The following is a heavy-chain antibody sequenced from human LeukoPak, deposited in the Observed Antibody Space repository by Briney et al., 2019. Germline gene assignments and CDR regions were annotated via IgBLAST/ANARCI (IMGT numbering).Heavy chain of an antibody. CDR1: GFTFNSYA. D-gene: IGHD6-19*01. V-gene: IGHV3-30-3*01. CDR2: ISCDETNK. Sequence: PGRSLRLSCAASGFTFNSYAMYWVRQAPGKGLEWVALISCDETNKKYADAVKGRFTISRDNSKNTLYLQMNSLRVEDTAVYYCARDPYGSGWESYFQYWGQGTLVIVSS. CDR3: ARDPYGSGWESYFQY. J-gene: IGHJ1*01.